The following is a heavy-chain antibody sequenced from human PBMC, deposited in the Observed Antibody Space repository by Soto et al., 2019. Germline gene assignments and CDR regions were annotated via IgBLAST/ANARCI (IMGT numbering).Heavy chain of an antibody. CDR3: ARGGWDLPPYYYYYGMDV. Sequence: GGSLRLSCAASGFTFSSYSMNWVRQAPGKGLEWVSYISSSSSTIYYADSVEGRFTISRDNAKNSLYLQMNSLRDEDTAVYYCARGGWDLPPYYYYYGMDVWGQGTTVTVSS. D-gene: IGHD1-26*01. CDR1: GFTFSSYS. CDR2: ISSSSSTI. J-gene: IGHJ6*02. V-gene: IGHV3-48*02.